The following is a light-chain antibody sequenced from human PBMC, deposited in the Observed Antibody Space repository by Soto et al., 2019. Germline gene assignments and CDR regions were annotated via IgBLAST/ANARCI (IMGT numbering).Light chain of an antibody. CDR3: QQSYSTPYT. V-gene: IGKV1-39*01. Sequence: DIQMTQSPSSLSASVGDRVTITCRASQSISSYLKWYQQKPGKAPKLLIYAASSLQSGLPSRFSGSGAGTDFTITISRLQPEDFAIYYCQQSYSTPYTFGQGPKLEIK. J-gene: IGKJ2*01. CDR2: AAS. CDR1: QSISSY.